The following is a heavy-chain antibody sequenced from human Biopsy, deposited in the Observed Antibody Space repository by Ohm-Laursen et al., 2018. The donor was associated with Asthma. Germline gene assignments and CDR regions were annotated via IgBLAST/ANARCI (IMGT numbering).Heavy chain of an antibody. CDR1: GGSVSTGSYY. CDR3: ARGPNYHGSGRAPIGMDV. V-gene: IGHV4-61*01. D-gene: IGHD3-10*01. Sequence: TLSLTCTVSGGSVSTGSYYWSWIRQPPGKGLEWLGYIYYTGSDNYNPSLKSRVTISVDTSKNQFSLRLNSVTAADTAVYYCARGPNYHGSGRAPIGMDVWGQRTTVTVSS. CDR2: IYYTGSD. J-gene: IGHJ6*02.